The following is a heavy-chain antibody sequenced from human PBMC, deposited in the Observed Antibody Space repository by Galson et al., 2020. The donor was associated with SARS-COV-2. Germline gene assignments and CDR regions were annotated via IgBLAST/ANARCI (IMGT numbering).Heavy chain of an antibody. CDR1: GFTFSSYG. V-gene: IGHV3-33*01. J-gene: IGHJ4*02. Sequence: GGSLRLSCAASGFTFSSYGMHWVRQAPGKGLEWVTIVWHDGNNKYYADSVKGRFTISKDNSKNTVYLQMNSLRAEDTAVYYCVRNYDSSVGTFDYWGQGTLVTVSS. CDR3: VRNYDSSVGTFDY. D-gene: IGHD3-22*01. CDR2: VWHDGNNK.